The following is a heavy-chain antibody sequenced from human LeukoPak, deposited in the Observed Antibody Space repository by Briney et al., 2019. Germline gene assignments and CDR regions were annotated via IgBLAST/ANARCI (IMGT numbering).Heavy chain of an antibody. V-gene: IGHV5-51*01. Sequence: GESMKICCKCSGYSCTSYLIGWVRQMPGKGLEGMGIIYPGDSDTRYSPSFQGQVTSSADKSISTAYLQWSSLKASDPAMYYRARHFTDKAMVMGMDISGQGTTVTVSS. J-gene: IGHJ6*02. CDR2: IYPGDSDT. D-gene: IGHD5-18*01. CDR3: ARHFTDKAMVMGMDI. CDR1: GYSCTSYL.